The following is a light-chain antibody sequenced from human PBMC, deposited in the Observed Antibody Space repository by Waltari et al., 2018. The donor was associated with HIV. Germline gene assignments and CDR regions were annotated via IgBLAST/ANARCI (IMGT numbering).Light chain of an antibody. CDR2: EVR. CDR1: SSDFGHYKY. J-gene: IGLJ1*01. V-gene: IGLV2-14*01. Sequence: QSAPTQPASVSGSPGQPLTISCTGNSSDFGHYKYASWYHQSPGKAPTLMIYEVRARPSGRSDRSSASTSGNTASLTVSGLQADDESDYYCNSYISTTTLFGTGTKVTVL. CDR3: NSYISTTTL.